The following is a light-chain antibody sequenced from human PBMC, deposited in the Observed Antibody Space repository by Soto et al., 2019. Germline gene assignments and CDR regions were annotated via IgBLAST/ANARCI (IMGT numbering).Light chain of an antibody. CDR1: QSISSW. CDR3: QQYENYWT. J-gene: IGKJ1*01. Sequence: DIQMTQSPSTLSATAGDRVSITCRASQSISSWLAWYQHKPEKAPKLLIYDASNLDSGVPSRFSGSGSGTEFSLTISNLQPDDCATYYCQQYENYWTFGQGTKVDI. CDR2: DAS. V-gene: IGKV1-5*01.